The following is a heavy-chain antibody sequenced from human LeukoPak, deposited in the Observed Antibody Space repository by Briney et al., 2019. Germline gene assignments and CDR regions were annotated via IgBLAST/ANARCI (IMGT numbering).Heavy chain of an antibody. J-gene: IGHJ1*01. V-gene: IGHV3-64*01. D-gene: IGHD2-2*01. CDR1: GFTFSSYA. CDR2: ISSNGGST. Sequence: PGGSLRPSCAASGFTFSSYAMHWVRQAPGKGLEYVSAISSNGGSTYYANSVKGRFTISRDNSKNTLYLQMGSLRAEDMAVYYCARDSIYCSSTSCYRYFQHWGQGTLVTVSS. CDR3: ARDSIYCSSTSCYRYFQH.